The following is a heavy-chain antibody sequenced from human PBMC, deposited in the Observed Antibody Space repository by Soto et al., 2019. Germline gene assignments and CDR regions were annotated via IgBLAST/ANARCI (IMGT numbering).Heavy chain of an antibody. CDR3: ARDLPLTLPHTAAGNNWFDP. CDR2: ISAYNGNT. J-gene: IGHJ5*02. CDR1: GYTFISYG. V-gene: IGHV1-18*01. Sequence: GASVKVSCKASGYTFISYGITWVRQATGQGLEWMGWISAYNGNTNYAQKLQGRVTMTTDTSTSTAYMELRSLRSDDTAVYYCARDLPLTLPHTAAGNNWFDPWGQGTLVTVSS. D-gene: IGHD6-13*01.